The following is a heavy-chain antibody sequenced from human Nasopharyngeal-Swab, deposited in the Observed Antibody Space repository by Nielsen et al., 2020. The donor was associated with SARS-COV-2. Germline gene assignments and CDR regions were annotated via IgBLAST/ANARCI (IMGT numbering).Heavy chain of an antibody. J-gene: IGHJ6*02. D-gene: IGHD3-3*01. CDR2: SSSSSSYI. Sequence: GESLKISCAASGFTFSSYSMNWVRQAPGKGLELVSSSSSSSSYIYYAHSVKGRFTISRDNAKNSLYLQMNSLRAEDTAVYYCARDSSSAYDFWCGYYAPNDYYYYYGMDVWGQGTTVTVSS. CDR1: GFTFSSYS. CDR3: ARDSSSAYDFWCGYYAPNDYYYYYGMDV. V-gene: IGHV3-21*01.